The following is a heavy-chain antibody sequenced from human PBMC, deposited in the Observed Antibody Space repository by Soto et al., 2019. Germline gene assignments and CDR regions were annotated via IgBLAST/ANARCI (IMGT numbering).Heavy chain of an antibody. Sequence: SETLSLTCTVAGGSITTYYWSWIRQPPGKGLEWIGYISYSGSTDYNPSLKSRVTISFDASKNQISLQVRSATAADAAVYYCARDLKEYCSDGKCNWFDPWGQGTLVTVSS. CDR1: GGSITTYY. CDR3: ARDLKEYCSDGKCNWFDP. V-gene: IGHV4-59*01. D-gene: IGHD2-15*01. J-gene: IGHJ5*02. CDR2: ISYSGST.